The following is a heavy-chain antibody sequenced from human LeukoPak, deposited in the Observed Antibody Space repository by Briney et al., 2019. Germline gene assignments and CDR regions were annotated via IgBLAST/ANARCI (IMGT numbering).Heavy chain of an antibody. CDR1: GGSFSGYY. V-gene: IGHV4-34*01. J-gene: IGHJ4*02. D-gene: IGHD3-3*01. CDR2: INHSGST. Sequence: SETLSFTCAVYGGSFSGYYWSWIRQPPGKGLEWIGEINHSGSTNYNPSLKSRVTISVDTSKNQFSLKLSSVTAADTAVYYCARGLRFLEWSKIDYWGQGTLVTVSS. CDR3: ARGLRFLEWSKIDY.